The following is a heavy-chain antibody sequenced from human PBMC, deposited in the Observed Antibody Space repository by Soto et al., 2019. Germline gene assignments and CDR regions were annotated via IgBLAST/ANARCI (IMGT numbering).Heavy chain of an antibody. CDR3: ARPGSYYYDSSGYWVGAFDI. V-gene: IGHV5-51*01. Sequence: GESLKISCKGSGYSFTSYWIGWVRQMPGKGLEWMGIIYPGDSDTRYSPSFQGQVTISADKSISTAYLQWSSLKASDTAMYYCARPGSYYYDSSGYWVGAFDIWGQGTMVTVS. CDR1: GYSFTSYW. J-gene: IGHJ3*02. CDR2: IYPGDSDT. D-gene: IGHD3-22*01.